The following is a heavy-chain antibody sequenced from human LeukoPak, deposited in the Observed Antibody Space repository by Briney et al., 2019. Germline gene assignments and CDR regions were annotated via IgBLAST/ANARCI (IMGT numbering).Heavy chain of an antibody. CDR1: GGTFSIYA. CDR3: ASSAARPGYYYYYYMDV. CDR2: LIPIFGTA. J-gene: IGHJ6*03. D-gene: IGHD6-6*01. V-gene: IGHV1-69*05. Sequence: SVKLSCNASGGTFSIYAISWVRQAPGQGLEWMGGLIPIFGTANYAQKFQGRVTITTDESTSTAYMELSSLRSEDTAVYYCASSAARPGYYYYYYMDVWGKGTTVTVS.